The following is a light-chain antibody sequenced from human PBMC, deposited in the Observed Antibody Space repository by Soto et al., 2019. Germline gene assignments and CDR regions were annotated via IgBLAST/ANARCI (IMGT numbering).Light chain of an antibody. CDR3: QSYDSSLGSWV. Sequence: QLVLTQPPSVSGAPGQRVTISCTGSSSNIGAGYDVHWYQQLPGTAPKLLIYGNSNRPSGVPDRFSGSKSGTSASLAITGLQAEDEADYYCQSYDSSLGSWVFGGGTKRTVL. CDR2: GNS. V-gene: IGLV1-40*01. CDR1: SSNIGAGYD. J-gene: IGLJ3*02.